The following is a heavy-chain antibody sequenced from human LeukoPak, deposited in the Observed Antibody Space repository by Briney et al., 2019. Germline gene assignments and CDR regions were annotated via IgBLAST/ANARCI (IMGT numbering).Heavy chain of an antibody. V-gene: IGHV1-18*04. CDR1: GYTFTSYY. CDR3: AITDDYGDYGGVY. D-gene: IGHD4-17*01. Sequence: ASVKVSCKASGYTFTSYYMHWVRQAPGQGLEWMGWISAYNGNTNYAQKLQGRVTMTTDTSTSTAYMELRSLRSDDTAVYYCAITDDYGDYGGVYWGQGTLVTVSS. CDR2: ISAYNGNT. J-gene: IGHJ4*02.